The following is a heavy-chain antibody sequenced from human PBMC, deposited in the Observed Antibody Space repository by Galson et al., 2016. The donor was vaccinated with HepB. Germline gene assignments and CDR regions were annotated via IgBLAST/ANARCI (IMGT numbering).Heavy chain of an antibody. Sequence: SLRLSCAASGFTFSSYSMIWVRQTPGKGLEWVSYIGSSGPVYYADSLQGRFTISRDNAKKLLYLQMNSRRDEDTAVYYCARDSDGSFPNLDFCGQGTLVTVSS. J-gene: IGHJ4*02. CDR3: ARDSDGSFPNLDF. V-gene: IGHV3-48*02. CDR1: GFTFSSYS. CDR2: IGSSGPV. D-gene: IGHD5-24*01.